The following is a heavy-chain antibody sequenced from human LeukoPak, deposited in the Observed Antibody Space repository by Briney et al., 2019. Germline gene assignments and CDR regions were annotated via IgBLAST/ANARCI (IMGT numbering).Heavy chain of an antibody. CDR1: GGSFSGYY. CDR3: ARGGSSWYRRYFQH. CDR2: INHSGST. J-gene: IGHJ1*01. D-gene: IGHD6-13*01. V-gene: IGHV4-34*01. Sequence: SETLSLTCAVYGGSFSGYYWSWVRQPPGKGLEWIGEINHSGSTNYNPSLKSRVTISVDTSKNQFSLKLSSVTAADTAVYYCARGGSSWYRRYFQHWGQGTLVTVSS.